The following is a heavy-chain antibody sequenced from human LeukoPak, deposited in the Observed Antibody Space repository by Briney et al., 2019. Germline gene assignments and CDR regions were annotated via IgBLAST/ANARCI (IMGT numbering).Heavy chain of an antibody. CDR2: IYHSGST. V-gene: IGHV4-38-2*02. J-gene: IGHJ4*02. Sequence: SETLSLTCTVSGYSISSGFYWGWIRQPPGQGLEWIGSIYHSGSTHYNSSLKSRVTISVDTSKNQLSLKLSSVTAADTAVYYCARGVGLTQGGTFDYWGQGTLVTVSS. CDR1: GYSISSGFY. D-gene: IGHD1-1*01. CDR3: ARGVGLTQGGTFDY.